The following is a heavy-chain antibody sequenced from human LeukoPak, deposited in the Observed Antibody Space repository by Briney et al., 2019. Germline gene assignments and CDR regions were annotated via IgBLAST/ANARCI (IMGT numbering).Heavy chain of an antibody. CDR1: GYTFTSYD. Sequence: ASVKVSCKASGYTFTSYDINWVRQATGQGLEWMRWMNPNSGNTGYAQKFQGRVTMTRNTSISTAYMELSSLRSEDTAVYYCARGLDNWNDVPIGYWGQGTLVTVSS. D-gene: IGHD1-1*01. CDR3: ARGLDNWNDVPIGY. J-gene: IGHJ4*02. V-gene: IGHV1-8*01. CDR2: MNPNSGNT.